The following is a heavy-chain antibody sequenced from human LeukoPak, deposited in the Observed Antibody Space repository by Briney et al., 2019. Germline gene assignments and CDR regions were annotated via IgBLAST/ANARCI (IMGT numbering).Heavy chain of an antibody. V-gene: IGHV3-23*01. CDR1: GFTFSSHS. D-gene: IGHD5-12*01. CDR3: AKGGYSDYGDY. J-gene: IGHJ4*02. CDR2: ISGSGVST. Sequence: GGSLRLSCAASGFTFSSHSMNWVRQAPGKGLEWVSSISGSGVSTHYADSVKGRFTISRDNSKNTLYLQMNSLRAEDTAVYYCAKGGYSDYGDYWGQGTLVTVSS.